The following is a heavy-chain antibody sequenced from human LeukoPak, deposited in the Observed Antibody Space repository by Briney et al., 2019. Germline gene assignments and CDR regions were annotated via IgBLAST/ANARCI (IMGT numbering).Heavy chain of an antibody. Sequence: SETLSLTCAVYGGSLSGYYWSWIRQPPGKGLEWIGEINHSGSTNYNPSLKSRVTISVDTSKNQFSLKLSSVTAAGTAVYYCARGRRFWGQGTLVTVSS. CDR2: INHSGST. J-gene: IGHJ4*02. V-gene: IGHV4-34*01. CDR1: GGSLSGYY. CDR3: ARGRRF.